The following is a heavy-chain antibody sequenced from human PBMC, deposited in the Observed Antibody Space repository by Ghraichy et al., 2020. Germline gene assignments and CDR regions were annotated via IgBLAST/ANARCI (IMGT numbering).Heavy chain of an antibody. CDR2: IYYSGTT. D-gene: IGHD3-3*01. CDR1: GGSISSNSYY. Sequence: SETLSLTCTVSGGSISSNSYYWDWIRQPPGKGLEWIGSIYYSGTTYYNPSLRSRVTISVDTSKNQFSLKLTSVTAADTAVYFCARRPAYYGFWSGYDYWGQGALVTVSS. CDR3: ARRPAYYGFWSGYDY. J-gene: IGHJ4*02. V-gene: IGHV4-39*01.